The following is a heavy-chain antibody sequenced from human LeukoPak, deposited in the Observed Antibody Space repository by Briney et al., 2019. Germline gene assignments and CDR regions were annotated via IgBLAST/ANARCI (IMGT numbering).Heavy chain of an antibody. J-gene: IGHJ4*02. CDR3: AKDQDGYIYNRFDF. V-gene: IGHV3-30*02. Sequence: GGSLRLSCSASGFIFSIYGFHWVRQAPGKGLEWVAFIRLDGSNQYYADSVKGRFTISRDNSRNRLYLQMNSLRPEDTAVYYCAKDQDGYIYNRFDFWGQGSLVTVSS. CDR1: GFIFSIYG. CDR2: IRLDGSNQ. D-gene: IGHD5-24*01.